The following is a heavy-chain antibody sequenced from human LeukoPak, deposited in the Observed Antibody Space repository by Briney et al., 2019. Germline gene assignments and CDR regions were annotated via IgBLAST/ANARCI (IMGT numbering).Heavy chain of an antibody. CDR1: GGSFSGYY. CDR2: IYYSGST. Sequence: SETLSLTCAVYGGSFSGYYWSWIRQPPGKGLEWIGYIYYSGSTNYNPSLKSRVTISVDTSKNQFSLKLSSVTAADTAVYYCARERSSWYTGAYFDYWGQGTLVTVSS. V-gene: IGHV4-59*01. CDR3: ARERSSWYTGAYFDY. D-gene: IGHD6-13*01. J-gene: IGHJ4*02.